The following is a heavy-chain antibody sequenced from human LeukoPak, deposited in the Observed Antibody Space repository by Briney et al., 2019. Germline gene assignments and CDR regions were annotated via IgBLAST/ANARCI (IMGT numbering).Heavy chain of an antibody. D-gene: IGHD3-22*01. CDR3: ATGDSSGYYFAEYFQH. CDR1: GGSISSYY. V-gene: IGHV4-59*08. Sequence: PSETLSLTCTVSGGSISSYYWSWIRQPPGKGLEWIGYIYYSRSTNYNPSLKSRVAISVDTSKNQFSLKLSSVTAADTAVYYCATGDSSGYYFAEYFQHWGQGTLVTVSS. J-gene: IGHJ1*01. CDR2: IYYSRST.